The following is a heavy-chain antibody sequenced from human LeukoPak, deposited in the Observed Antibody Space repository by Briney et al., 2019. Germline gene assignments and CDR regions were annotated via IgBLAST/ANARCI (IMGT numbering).Heavy chain of an antibody. D-gene: IGHD2-21*02. CDR3: ANVVTPDYYFDY. V-gene: IGHV3-23*01. CDR2: ISGSGGTT. J-gene: IGHJ4*02. Sequence: GGSLRLSCVASGFTFNNYAMTWVRQAPGKGLECVSVISGSGGTTYYADSVKGRFTISRDNSKNTLYLQMNSLRAEDTAVYYCANVVTPDYYFDYWGQGTLVTVSS. CDR1: GFTFNNYA.